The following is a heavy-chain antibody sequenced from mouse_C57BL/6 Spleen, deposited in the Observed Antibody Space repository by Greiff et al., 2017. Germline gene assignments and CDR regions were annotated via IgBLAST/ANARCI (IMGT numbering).Heavy chain of an antibody. CDR1: GFSLTSYG. V-gene: IGHV2-3*01. J-gene: IGHJ4*01. CDR3: AKPVGDCDDYAMDY. CDR2: IWGDGST. Sequence: QVHVKQSGPGLVAPSQSLSITCTVSGFSLTSYGVSWVRQPPGKGLEWLGVIWGDGSTNYHSALISSLSISKDNSKCQVFLTLNRPQTDDTATYYGAKPVGDCDDYAMDYWGQGTSVTVAS.